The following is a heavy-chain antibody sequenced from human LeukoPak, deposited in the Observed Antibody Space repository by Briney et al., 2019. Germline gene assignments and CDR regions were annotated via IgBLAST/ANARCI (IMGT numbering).Heavy chain of an antibody. CDR2: ISDSAA. J-gene: IGHJ6*02. CDR3: AKRGGSSSSWYYAIED. D-gene: IGHD6-6*01. Sequence: GGSLRLSCAASGFTFTASDLIWLRQAPGEGLEGVAKISDSAAHYADSVKGRFIISRDTSKNILFLQMNSLRAEDTAVYYCAKRGGSSSSWYYAIEDWGQGTTVTVSS. V-gene: IGHV3-23*01. CDR1: GFTFTASD.